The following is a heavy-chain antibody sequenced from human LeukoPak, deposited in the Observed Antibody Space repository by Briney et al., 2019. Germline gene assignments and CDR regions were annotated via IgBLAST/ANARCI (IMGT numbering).Heavy chain of an antibody. D-gene: IGHD3-16*01. CDR1: GFTFSSYG. CDR2: ISYDGSNK. Sequence: PGGSLRLSCAASGFTFSSYGMHWVRQAPGKGLEWVAVISYDGSNKYYADSVKGRFTISRDNSNNTLYLQMNSLRAEDTAVYYCAKLGGHPLHNYYVGVWGKGTTVAVSS. J-gene: IGHJ6*03. CDR3: AKLGGHPLHNYYVGV. V-gene: IGHV3-30*18.